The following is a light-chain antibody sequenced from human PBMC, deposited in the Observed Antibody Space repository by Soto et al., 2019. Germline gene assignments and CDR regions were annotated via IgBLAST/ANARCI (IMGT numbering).Light chain of an antibody. CDR3: GTWDSSLSTFV. CDR1: TSIIGDDC. J-gene: IGLJ1*01. Sequence: QSVLAQPPSVSAGPGQKVTISCAGSTSIIGDDCVSWFQQLPGTVPKLLIYDNNKRPSGIPDRFSGSKSGTSATLGITGLQTGDEADYYCGTWDSSLSTFVFGTGTKVTVL. V-gene: IGLV1-51*01. CDR2: DNN.